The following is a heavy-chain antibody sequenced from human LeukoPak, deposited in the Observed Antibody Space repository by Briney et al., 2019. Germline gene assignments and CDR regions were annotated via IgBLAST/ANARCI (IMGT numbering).Heavy chain of an antibody. CDR2: IIPIFGTA. J-gene: IGHJ3*02. Sequence: SVKVSXKASGGTFSSYAISWVRQAPGQGLEWMGRIIPIFGTANYAQKFQGRVTITTDESTSTAYMELSSLRSEDTAVYYCARGPNLGIQQAVAFDIWGQGTMVTVSS. V-gene: IGHV1-69*05. CDR3: ARGPNLGIQQAVAFDI. CDR1: GGTFSSYA. D-gene: IGHD5-18*01.